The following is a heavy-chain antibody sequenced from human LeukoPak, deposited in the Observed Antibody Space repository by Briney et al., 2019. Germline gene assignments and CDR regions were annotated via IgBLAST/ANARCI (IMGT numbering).Heavy chain of an antibody. J-gene: IGHJ4*02. V-gene: IGHV3-23*01. CDR3: AKARRGYSGYERYFDY. CDR2: IIGSGGST. Sequence: GGSLRLSCAASGFTFSSYAMSWFRQAPGKGLEWVSAIIGSGGSTYYADSVKGRFTISRDNSKNTLYLQMNSLRAEDTAVYYCAKARRGYSGYERYFDYWGQGTLVTVSS. CDR1: GFTFSSYA. D-gene: IGHD5-12*01.